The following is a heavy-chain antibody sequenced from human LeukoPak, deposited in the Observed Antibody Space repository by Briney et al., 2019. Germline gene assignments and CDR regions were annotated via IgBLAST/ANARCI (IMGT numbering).Heavy chain of an antibody. D-gene: IGHD5-12*01. Sequence: KSSETLSLTCTVSGGSINSNSYYWGWIRQPPGKGLEWIGSIYYSGSTYYNPSLKSRVTMSVDTSKNQFSLKLSSVTAADTAVYYCARGRQQWLRNLSLGYYYYYMDVWGKGTTVTISS. J-gene: IGHJ6*03. CDR3: ARGRQQWLRNLSLGYYYYYMDV. CDR2: IYYSGST. V-gene: IGHV4-39*07. CDR1: GGSINSNSYY.